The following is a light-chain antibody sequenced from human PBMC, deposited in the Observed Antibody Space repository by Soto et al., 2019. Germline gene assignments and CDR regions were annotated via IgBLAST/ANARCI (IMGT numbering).Light chain of an antibody. CDR3: QQYGSSPPYT. V-gene: IGKV3-20*01. CDR2: GSS. CDR1: QSVNNNY. Sequence: EVVLTQSPGTLSLSPGERATLSCRASQSVNNNYVAWYQQKPGQAPRLLIFGSSDRATGIPDRFSGSGSGTDFTLTISRLEPEDFAVYYCQQYGSSPPYTFGQGTKLEIK. J-gene: IGKJ2*01.